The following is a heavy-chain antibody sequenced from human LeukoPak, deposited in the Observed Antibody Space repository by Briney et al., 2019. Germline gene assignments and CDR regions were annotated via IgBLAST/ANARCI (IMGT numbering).Heavy chain of an antibody. CDR3: ARGVGIVVVVAATYYFDY. J-gene: IGHJ4*02. D-gene: IGHD2-15*01. V-gene: IGHV4-34*01. CDR1: GGSFSGYY. Sequence: SETLSLTCAVYGGSFSGYYWSWIRQPPGKGLEWIGEINHSGSTNYNPSLKSRVTISVDTSKNQFPLKLSSVTAADTAVYYCARGVGIVVVVAATYYFDYWGQGTLVTVSS. CDR2: INHSGST.